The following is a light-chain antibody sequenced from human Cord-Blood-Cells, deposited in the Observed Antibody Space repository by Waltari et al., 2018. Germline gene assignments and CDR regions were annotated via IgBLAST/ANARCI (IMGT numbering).Light chain of an antibody. CDR1: SSNIGAGYA. V-gene: IGLV1-40*01. CDR3: QSYDSSLSGWV. CDR2: GNS. J-gene: IGLJ3*02. Sequence: TGSSSNIGAGYAVHWYQQLPGTAPKLLIYGNSNRPSGVPDRFSGSKSGTSASLAITGLQAEDEADYYCQSYDSSLSGWVFGGGTKLTVL.